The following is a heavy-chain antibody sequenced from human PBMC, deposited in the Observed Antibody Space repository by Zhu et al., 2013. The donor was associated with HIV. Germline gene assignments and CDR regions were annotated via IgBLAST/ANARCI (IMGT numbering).Heavy chain of an antibody. CDR3: SKDYCMGGSCPNIFDY. Sequence: EVQLVESGGGLVKPGGSLRLSCAASGFTFSSYSMNWVRQAPGKGLEWVAIVVGGDSDTHYADSVKGRFTISRDNSKNTVYLQMNSLRAEDTAVYYCSKDYCMGGSCPNIFDYWGRGTLVTVSS. V-gene: IGHV3-21*04. CDR2: VVGGDSDT. D-gene: IGHD2-15*01. J-gene: IGHJ4*02. CDR1: GFTFSSYS.